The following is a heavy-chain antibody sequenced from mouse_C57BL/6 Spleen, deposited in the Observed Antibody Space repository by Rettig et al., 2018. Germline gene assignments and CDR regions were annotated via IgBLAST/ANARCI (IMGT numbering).Heavy chain of an antibody. CDR3: ASLLWSYWYFDV. CDR2: ISSGGSYT. V-gene: IGHV5-6*01. CDR1: GFTFSSYG. D-gene: IGHD1-1*02. Sequence: EVQLVESGGDLVKPGGSLKLSCAASGFTFSSYGMSWVRQTPDKRLEWVATISSGGSYTYYPDSVKGRFTISRDNAKNTLYLQMSSLKSEDTAMYYCASLLWSYWYFDVWGTGTTVTVSS. J-gene: IGHJ1*03.